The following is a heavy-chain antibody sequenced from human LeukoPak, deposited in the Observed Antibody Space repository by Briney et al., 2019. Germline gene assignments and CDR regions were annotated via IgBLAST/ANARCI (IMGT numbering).Heavy chain of an antibody. J-gene: IGHJ3*02. V-gene: IGHV3-23*01. Sequence: GGSLRLSCAASGFTFNIYAMSWVRLAPGKELDWVSAISGSGGSTYYADSVKGRFTVSRDNSQNALYLQINSLRVEDTAVYYCVRGGFMHAFDIWGQGTKVTVSS. CDR3: VRGGFMHAFDI. CDR2: ISGSGGST. D-gene: IGHD3-16*01. CDR1: GFTFNIYA.